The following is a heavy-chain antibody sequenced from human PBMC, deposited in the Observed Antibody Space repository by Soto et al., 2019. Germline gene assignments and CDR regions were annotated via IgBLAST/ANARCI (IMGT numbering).Heavy chain of an antibody. V-gene: IGHV4-59*01. D-gene: IGHD6-19*01. J-gene: IGHJ5*02. Sequence: SETLSLTCTVSGGSISSYYWSWIRQPPGKGLEWIGYIYYSGSTNYNPSLKSRVTISVDTSKNQCYLKLSSVTAADTAVYYCARVNSSGWYLWFDPWGQGTLVTVS. CDR3: ARVNSSGWYLWFDP. CDR2: IYYSGST. CDR1: GGSISSYY.